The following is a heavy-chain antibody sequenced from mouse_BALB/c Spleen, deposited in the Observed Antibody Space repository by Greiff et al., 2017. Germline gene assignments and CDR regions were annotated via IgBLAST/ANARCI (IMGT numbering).Heavy chain of an antibody. CDR2: ISSGGSYT. CDR1: GFTFSSYA. V-gene: IGHV5-9-4*01. Sequence: EVMLVESGGGLVKPGGSLKLSCAASGFTFSSYAMSWVRQSPEKRLEWVAEISSGGSYTYYPDTVTGRFTISRDNAKNTLYLEMSSLRSEDTAMYYCARYDYYAMDYWGQGTSVTVSS. CDR3: ARYDYYAMDY. J-gene: IGHJ4*01.